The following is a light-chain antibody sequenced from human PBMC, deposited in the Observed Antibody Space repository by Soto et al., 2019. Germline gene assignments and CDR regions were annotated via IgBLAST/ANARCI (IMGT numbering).Light chain of an antibody. Sequence: EVVLTQSPGTLSLSPGERATLSCRASRSVSSNYLVWYQQKPGQAPRLLIHGASRRAAGIPERFSGSGSGTGFTLTISRLEAEDFAVYYCQQYDSSPPRYTFGQGTKLEI. CDR2: GAS. CDR3: QQYDSSPPRYT. J-gene: IGKJ2*01. CDR1: RSVSSNY. V-gene: IGKV3-20*01.